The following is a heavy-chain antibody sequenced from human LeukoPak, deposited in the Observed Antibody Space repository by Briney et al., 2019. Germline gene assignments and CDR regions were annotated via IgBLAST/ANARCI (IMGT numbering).Heavy chain of an antibody. CDR2: IYYSGST. V-gene: IGHV4-61*01. Sequence: SETLSLTCTVSGDSISSGSYYWSWIRQPPGKGLEWIGYIYYSGSTNYNPSLKSRVTISVDTSKNQFSLKLSSVTAADTAVYYCARDLRDYDILTGYYSAFDIWGQGTMVTVSS. J-gene: IGHJ3*02. CDR1: GDSISSGSYY. D-gene: IGHD3-9*01. CDR3: ARDLRDYDILTGYYSAFDI.